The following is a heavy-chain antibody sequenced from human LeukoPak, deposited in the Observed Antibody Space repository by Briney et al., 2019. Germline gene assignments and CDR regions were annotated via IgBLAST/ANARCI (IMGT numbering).Heavy chain of an antibody. CDR3: AKCRGSSWSDYFDY. Sequence: PGGSLRLSCAVSGFSLSRYAMSWVRKAPGKGLEWVSAISDSGGSTYYADSVKGRFTISRDNSRNTLYLQMNTLRAEDTAVYYCAKCRGSSWSDYFDYWGQGTLVTDSS. CDR2: ISDSGGST. J-gene: IGHJ4*02. V-gene: IGHV3-23*01. D-gene: IGHD6-13*01. CDR1: GFSLSRYA.